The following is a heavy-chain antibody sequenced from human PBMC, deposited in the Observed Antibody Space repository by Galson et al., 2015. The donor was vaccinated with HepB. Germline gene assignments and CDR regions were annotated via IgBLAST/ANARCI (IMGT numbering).Heavy chain of an antibody. V-gene: IGHV3-23*01. Sequence: PRLSCAASGFTFFTSAMSWVRQAPGKGLEWVSTISGFGENTYYADSVKGRFTVSRDNSRNMVYLQMNSLRAEDTAIFYCAKGGHYSPFDPWGQGTLVTVSS. J-gene: IGHJ5*02. CDR2: ISGFGENT. CDR1: GFTFFTSA. CDR3: AKGGHYSPFDP. D-gene: IGHD5-18*01.